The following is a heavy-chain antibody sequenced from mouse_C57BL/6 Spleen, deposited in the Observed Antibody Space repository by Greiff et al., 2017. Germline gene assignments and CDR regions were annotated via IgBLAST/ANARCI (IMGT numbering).Heavy chain of an antibody. CDR1: GYTFTSYW. Sequence: VQLQQPGAELVRPGSSVKLSCKASGYTFTSYWMDWVKQRPGQGLEWIGNIYPSDSETHYNQKFKDKATLTVDKSSSTAYMQLSSLTSEDSAVYYCGRGGYFDYWGQGTTLTVSS. CDR2: IYPSDSET. V-gene: IGHV1-61*01. J-gene: IGHJ2*01. CDR3: GRGGYFDY.